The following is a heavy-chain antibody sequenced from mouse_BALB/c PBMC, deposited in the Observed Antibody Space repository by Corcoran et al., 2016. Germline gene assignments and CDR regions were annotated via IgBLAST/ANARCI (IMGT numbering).Heavy chain of an antibody. D-gene: IGHD2-1*01. CDR2: INTYTGEP. V-gene: IGHV9-3-1*01. CDR3: ARGGNYLYYYAMDY. CDR1: GYTFTNYG. J-gene: IGHJ4*01. Sequence: QIQLVQSGPELKKPGETVKISCKASGYTFTNYGMNWVKQAPGKGLKWMGWINTYTGEPTYADDFKGRFAFSLETSASTAYLQINNLKNEDTATYFCARGGNYLYYYAMDYWVQETSVTVSS.